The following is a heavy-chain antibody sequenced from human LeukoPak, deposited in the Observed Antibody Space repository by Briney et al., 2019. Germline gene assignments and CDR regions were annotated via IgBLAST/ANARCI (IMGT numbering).Heavy chain of an antibody. CDR2: IYDSGTT. J-gene: IGHJ5*02. D-gene: IGHD3-10*01. CDR3: ARLGSFDP. Sequence: PSETLSLTCTVSGGSISRSTYYWGWIRQPPGKGLEWIGSIYDSGTTHYNPSLKSRVTISVDTSKNQFSLKLSSVTAADTAVYYCARLGSFDPWGQGTLVTVSS. CDR1: GGSISRSTYY. V-gene: IGHV4-39*01.